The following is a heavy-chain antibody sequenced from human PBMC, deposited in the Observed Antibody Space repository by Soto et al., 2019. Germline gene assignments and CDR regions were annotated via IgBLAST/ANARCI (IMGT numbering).Heavy chain of an antibody. CDR2: IYYSGST. Sequence: QVQLQESGPGLVKPSQTLSLTCTVSGGSISSGGYYWSWIRQHPGKGLEWIGYIYYSGSTYYNPSLKSRVTISVDTSKNQFSLKPSSVTAADTAVYYCARSIDSGDYEGVFDPWGQGTLVTVSS. J-gene: IGHJ5*02. V-gene: IGHV4-31*03. CDR3: ARSIDSGDYEGVFDP. CDR1: GGSISSGGYY. D-gene: IGHD4-17*01.